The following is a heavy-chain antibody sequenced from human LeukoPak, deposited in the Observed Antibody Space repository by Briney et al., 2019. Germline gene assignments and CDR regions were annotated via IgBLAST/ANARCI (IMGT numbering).Heavy chain of an antibody. J-gene: IGHJ6*02. CDR3: ARDGRKWLRLSYYGMDV. Sequence: ASVKVSCKASGYTFTSYGISWVRQAPGQGLEWMGWISAYNGNTNYAQKLQGRVTMTTDTSTRTAYMELRSLRSDDTAVYYCARDGRKWLRLSYYGMDVWGQGTTVTVSS. V-gene: IGHV1-18*01. CDR2: ISAYNGNT. CDR1: GYTFTSYG. D-gene: IGHD5-12*01.